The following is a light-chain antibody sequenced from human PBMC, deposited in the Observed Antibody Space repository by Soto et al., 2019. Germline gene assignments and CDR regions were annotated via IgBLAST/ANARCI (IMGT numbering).Light chain of an antibody. Sequence: EIVLTQSPGTLSLSPGERATLSCRASPSVSSSYLAWYQQTPGQAPRLLIYGASSRATGIPDRFSGSGSGTDFTLTSSRLEPEDFAGYCCQQYGSAPWTFGQGNKGEIQ. CDR3: QQYGSAPWT. CDR1: PSVSSSY. V-gene: IGKV3-20*01. CDR2: GAS. J-gene: IGKJ1*01.